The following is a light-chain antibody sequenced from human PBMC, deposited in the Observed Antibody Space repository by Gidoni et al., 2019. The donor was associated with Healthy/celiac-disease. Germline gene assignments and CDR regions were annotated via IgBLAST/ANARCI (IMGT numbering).Light chain of an antibody. V-gene: IGKV1-5*03. CDR1: QSISSW. J-gene: IGKJ4*01. CDR2: RAT. Sequence: DIQMTQSPSTLSASVGDRVTIPCRASQSISSWLAWYQQKPGKAPKLLIYRATSLESGVPSRFSGSGSGTEFTLTISSLQPDYFATYYCQHYNSYPLTFGGGTKVEIK. CDR3: QHYNSYPLT.